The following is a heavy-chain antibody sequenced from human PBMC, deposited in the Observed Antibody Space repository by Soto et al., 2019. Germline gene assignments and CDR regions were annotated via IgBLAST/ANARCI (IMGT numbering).Heavy chain of an antibody. J-gene: IGHJ4*02. V-gene: IGHV3-30*18. CDR3: AKAGHGSGKGLDY. CDR1: GFTFSTYG. D-gene: IGHD3-10*01. Sequence: PGGSLRLSCAASGFTFSTYGMHWVRQAPGKGLEWLAAISYDGSDKYYADSVKGRFTISRDNSKKTLYLQMNSLRPEDTAVYYCAKAGHGSGKGLDYWGQGTLVTVSS. CDR2: ISYDGSDK.